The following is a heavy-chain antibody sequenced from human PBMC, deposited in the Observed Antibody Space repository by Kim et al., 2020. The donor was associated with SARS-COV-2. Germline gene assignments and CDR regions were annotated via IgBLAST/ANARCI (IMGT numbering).Heavy chain of an antibody. CDR2: ISSRGRT. Sequence: SETLSLTCTVSGGSISSYYWSWIRQRPGNGLAWLGSISSRGRTNYNPSLKSRVTISVDTSKNQFSLKLSSVTAADTAVYYCARGFPYARHSRNSNKGNYYYYGMDVWGKGTTGTVSA. CDR1: GGSISSYY. J-gene: IGHJ6*04. CDR3: ARGFPYARHSRNSNKGNYYYYGMDV. V-gene: IGHV4-59*01. D-gene: IGHD2-8*01.